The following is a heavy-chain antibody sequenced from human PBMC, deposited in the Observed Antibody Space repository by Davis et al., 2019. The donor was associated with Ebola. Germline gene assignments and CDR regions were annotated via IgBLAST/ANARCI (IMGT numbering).Heavy chain of an antibody. Sequence: SETLSLTCAVYGGSFSGYYWSWIRQPPGKGLEWIGEINHSGSTNYNPSLKSRVTISVDTSKNQFSLKLSSVTAADTAVYYCARAGLWFGEFYYYYGMDVWGKGTTVTVSS. CDR3: ARAGLWFGEFYYYYGMDV. CDR2: INHSGST. D-gene: IGHD3-10*01. V-gene: IGHV4-34*01. J-gene: IGHJ6*04. CDR1: GGSFSGYY.